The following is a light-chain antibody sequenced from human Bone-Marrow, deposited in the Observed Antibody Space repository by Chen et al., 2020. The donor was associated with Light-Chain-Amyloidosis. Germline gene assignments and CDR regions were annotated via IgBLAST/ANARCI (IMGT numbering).Light chain of an antibody. CDR3: QQYCCSPRT. V-gene: IGKV3-20*01. CDR1: QSVSNNY. J-gene: IGKJ1*01. Sequence: EYVLTQSPGTLSLSPGERATLSCRDSQSVSNNYFAWVQQKPGQAPRLLIYDESTRANGIPYRFSGSGCVTDFTLTISRLEPEDFAGYYCQQYCCSPRTFGQGTKVEIK. CDR2: DES.